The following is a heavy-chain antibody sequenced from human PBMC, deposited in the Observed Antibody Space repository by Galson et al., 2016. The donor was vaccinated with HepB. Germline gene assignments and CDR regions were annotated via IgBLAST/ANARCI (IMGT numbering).Heavy chain of an antibody. CDR3: ARGGPFRNYMDV. J-gene: IGHJ6*03. D-gene: IGHD2-15*01. V-gene: IGHV5-51*01. Sequence: SGAEVKKPGESLKISCKGSGYSFTNYWIGWVRQMPGKGLEWMGILYPDDSDTRYSPSFQGQVTFSADTYISTAYLQWRSLKASDTAIYYCARGGPFRNYMDVWGKGTTVTVSS. CDR2: LYPDDSDT. CDR1: GYSFTNYW.